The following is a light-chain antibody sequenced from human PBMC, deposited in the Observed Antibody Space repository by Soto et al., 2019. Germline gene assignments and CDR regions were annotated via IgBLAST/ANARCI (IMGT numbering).Light chain of an antibody. CDR1: SSDVGDYNY. J-gene: IGLJ3*02. V-gene: IGLV2-11*01. CDR3: QSADSSGSYWV. Sequence: QSALTQPRSVSGSPGQSVTISCTGTSSDVGDYNYVSWYQQYPGKAPKLVIYDVSKRPSGVPDRFSGSKSGNTASLTISGLQAEDEADYYCQSADSSGSYWVFGGGTKLTVL. CDR2: DVS.